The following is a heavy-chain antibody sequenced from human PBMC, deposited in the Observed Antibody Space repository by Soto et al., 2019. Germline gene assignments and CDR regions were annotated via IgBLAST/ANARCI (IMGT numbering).Heavy chain of an antibody. J-gene: IGHJ4*02. V-gene: IGHV3-21*01. CDR3: ARGGIAAAGTLDY. D-gene: IGHD6-13*01. CDR2: ISSSSSYI. Sequence: EVQLVESGGGLVKPGGSLRLSCAASGFTFSSYSMNWVRQAPGKGLEWVSSISSSSSYIYYADSVEGRFTISRDNAKNPLYLQMIGQRAEDTAVYCCARGGIAAAGTLDYWGQGTLVTVSS. CDR1: GFTFSSYS.